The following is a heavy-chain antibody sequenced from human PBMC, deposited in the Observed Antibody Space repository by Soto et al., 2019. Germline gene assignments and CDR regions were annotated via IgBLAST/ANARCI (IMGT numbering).Heavy chain of an antibody. D-gene: IGHD3-3*01. CDR2: INPNSGGT. V-gene: IGHV1-2*02. CDR1: GYTFTGYY. J-gene: IGHJ4*02. Sequence: QVQLVQSGAEVKKPGASVKVSCKASGYTFTGYYMHWVRQAPGQGLEWMGWINPNSGGTNYAQKFQGRVTIARDTCISTAYMELSRLRSDDTAVYYCSRAILRFLEWLPVYWGQGTLVTVSS. CDR3: SRAILRFLEWLPVY.